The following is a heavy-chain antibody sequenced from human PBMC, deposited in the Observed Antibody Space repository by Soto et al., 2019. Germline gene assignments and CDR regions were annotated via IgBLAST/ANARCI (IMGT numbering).Heavy chain of an antibody. CDR3: ASQGYSYGYFDY. J-gene: IGHJ4*02. V-gene: IGHV4-39*01. CDR1: GGSISSSSYY. CDR2: IYYSGST. Sequence: PSETLSLTCTVSGGSISSSSYYWGWIRQPPGKGLEWIGSIYYSGSTYYNPSLKSRVTISVDTSKNQFSLKLSSVTAADTAVYYCASQGYSYGYFDYWGQGTLVTVSS. D-gene: IGHD5-18*01.